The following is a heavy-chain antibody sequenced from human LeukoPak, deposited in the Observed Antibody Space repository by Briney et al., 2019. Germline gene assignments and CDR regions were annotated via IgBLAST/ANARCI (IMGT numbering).Heavy chain of an antibody. D-gene: IGHD5-24*01. CDR3: ARERSGDGYNYDY. Sequence: PSETLSLTCTVSGGSISSYYWSWIRQPPGKGLEWIGYIYYSGSTNYNPSLKSRVTISVDTSKNQFSLKLSSVTAADTAVYYCARERSGDGYNYDYWGQGTLVTVSS. CDR2: IYYSGST. CDR1: GGSISSYY. J-gene: IGHJ4*02. V-gene: IGHV4-59*01.